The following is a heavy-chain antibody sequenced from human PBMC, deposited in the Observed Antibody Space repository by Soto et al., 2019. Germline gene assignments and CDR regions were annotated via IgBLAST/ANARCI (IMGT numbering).Heavy chain of an antibody. CDR2: IYYGGGT. Sequence: PSETLSLTCTVSGGSISSYYWNWIRQPPGKGLEWIGDIYYGGGTNYNPSLKSRVTLSVDTSKNQFSLKLSSVTAADTAVYYCASQYYYDSSGSQTFDYWGQGTQVTVPQ. CDR1: GGSISSYY. D-gene: IGHD3-22*01. CDR3: ASQYYYDSSGSQTFDY. J-gene: IGHJ4*02. V-gene: IGHV4-59*01.